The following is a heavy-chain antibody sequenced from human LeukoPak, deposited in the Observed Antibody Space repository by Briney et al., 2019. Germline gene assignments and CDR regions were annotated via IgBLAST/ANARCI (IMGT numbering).Heavy chain of an antibody. D-gene: IGHD3-22*01. CDR2: IYYSGST. CDR3: ACPTYYYDSSGHGN. CDR1: GGSISSSSYY. Sequence: SETLSLTCTVSGGSISSSSYYWGWIRQPPGKGLEGIGSIYYSGSTYYNPSLKSRVTISVDTSKNQFSLKLSSVPAADTAVYYCACPTYYYDSSGHGNWGQGTLVSVCS. V-gene: IGHV4-39*01. J-gene: IGHJ4*02.